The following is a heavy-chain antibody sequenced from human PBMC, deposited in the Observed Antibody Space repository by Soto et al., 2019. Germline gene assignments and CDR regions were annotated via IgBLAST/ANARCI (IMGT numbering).Heavy chain of an antibody. CDR2: IYYSGST. CDR1: GGSISSGGYY. J-gene: IGHJ5*02. Sequence: QVQLQESGPGLVKPSQTLSLTCTVSGGSISSGGYYWSWIRQHPGKGLGWIGYIYYSGSTYYNPSLKSRGTISGDTSKSRLSLELSSGAAADTAVYYCARVEGWFDPWGQGTLVSVSS. D-gene: IGHD3-3*01. CDR3: ARVEGWFDP. V-gene: IGHV4-31*03.